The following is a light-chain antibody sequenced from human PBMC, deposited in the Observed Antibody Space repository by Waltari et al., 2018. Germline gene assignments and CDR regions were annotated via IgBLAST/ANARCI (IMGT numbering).Light chain of an antibody. Sequence: SSELTQDPAVSVALGQTVRITCQGDSPRSYYASWYQQKPGPAPVLVIYGKNTRPSGIPDRFSGSSSGNTASLTITGAQAEDEADYYCNSRDSSGNHLVFGGGTKLTVL. CDR3: NSRDSSGNHLV. CDR2: GKN. J-gene: IGLJ2*01. CDR1: SPRSYY. V-gene: IGLV3-19*01.